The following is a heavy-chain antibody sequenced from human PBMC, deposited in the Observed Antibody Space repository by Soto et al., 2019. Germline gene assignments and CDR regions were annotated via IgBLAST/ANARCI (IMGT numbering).Heavy chain of an antibody. CDR2: ISYDGSNK. CDR3: AREGYGGTNYYYYGMDV. Sequence: QVQLVESGGGVVQPGRSLRLSCAASGFTFSSYAMHWVRQAPGKGLEWVAVISYDGSNKYYADSVKGRFTISRDNSKNTVYLQMNSLRDEETAVYYCAREGYGGTNYYYYGMDVWCQGTTVTVSS. CDR1: GFTFSSYA. V-gene: IGHV3-30-3*01. D-gene: IGHD2-15*01. J-gene: IGHJ6*02.